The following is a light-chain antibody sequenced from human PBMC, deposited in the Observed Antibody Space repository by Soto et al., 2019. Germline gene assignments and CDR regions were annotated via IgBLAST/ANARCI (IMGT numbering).Light chain of an antibody. CDR2: GAS. CDR3: QQYTSSLIT. V-gene: IGKV3-20*01. CDR1: QSLSSY. Sequence: DIVLTQSPGTLSLSPGERATLSCRASQSLSSYLAWYQQKPGQAPRLLIYGASSRATGIPDRFSGSGSGTDFTLTISSLEPEDFAVYYCQQYTSSLITFGQGTRLEIK. J-gene: IGKJ5*01.